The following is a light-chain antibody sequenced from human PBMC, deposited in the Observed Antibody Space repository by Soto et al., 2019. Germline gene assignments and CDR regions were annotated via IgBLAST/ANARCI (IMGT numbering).Light chain of an antibody. CDR3: QQYQSYSET. Sequence: DIQMTQSPPALSASVGDRGTITCRASQSVNTRLAWYQQKPGKAPKLLIHDASSLQTGVPSRFSGSGSGTEFTLTISSLQPDDLATYYCQQYQSYSETFGHGTKVEIK. CDR1: QSVNTR. J-gene: IGKJ1*01. V-gene: IGKV1-5*01. CDR2: DAS.